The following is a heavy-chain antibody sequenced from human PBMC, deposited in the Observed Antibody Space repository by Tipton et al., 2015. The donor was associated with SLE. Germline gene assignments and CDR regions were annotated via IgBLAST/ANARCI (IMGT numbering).Heavy chain of an antibody. J-gene: IGHJ4*02. CDR1: GGSFSGYY. D-gene: IGHD6-13*01. Sequence: TLSLTCAVYGGSFSGYYWSWIRQPPGKGLEWIGEINHSGSTNYSPSFQGHVTISADKSISTAYLQWSSLKASDTAMYYCARQAAAGTRDYWGQGTLVTVSS. CDR2: INHSGST. CDR3: ARQAAAGTRDY. V-gene: IGHV4-34*01.